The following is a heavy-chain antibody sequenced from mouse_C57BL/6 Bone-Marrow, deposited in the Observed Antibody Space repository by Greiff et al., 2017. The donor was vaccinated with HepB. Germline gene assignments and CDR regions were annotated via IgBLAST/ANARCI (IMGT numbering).Heavy chain of an antibody. CDR3: ARFTGGVYYDYDDAMDY. V-gene: IGHV1-55*01. D-gene: IGHD2-4*01. CDR1: GYTFTSYW. Sequence: VQLQQPGAELVKPGASVKMSCKASGYTFTSYWITWVKQRPGQGLEWIGDIYPGSGSTNYNEKFKSKATLTVDTSSSTAYMQLSSLTSEDSAVYYCARFTGGVYYDYDDAMDYGGQGTSVTVSS. CDR2: IYPGSGST. J-gene: IGHJ4*01.